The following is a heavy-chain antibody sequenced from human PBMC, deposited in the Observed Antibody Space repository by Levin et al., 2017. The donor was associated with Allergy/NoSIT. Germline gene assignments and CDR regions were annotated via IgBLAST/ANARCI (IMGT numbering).Heavy chain of an antibody. Sequence: QPGGSLRLSCAASGFTFSSYAMHWVRQAPGKGLEWVAVISYDGSNKSYGDPVKGRFTISRDNSKNTLYLQMNSLRAGDTAVYYCAKGGYSGWYRESDYWGQGTLVTVSS. V-gene: IGHV3-30*18. CDR1: GFTFSSYA. J-gene: IGHJ4*02. D-gene: IGHD6-19*01. CDR2: ISYDGSNK. CDR3: AKGGYSGWYRESDY.